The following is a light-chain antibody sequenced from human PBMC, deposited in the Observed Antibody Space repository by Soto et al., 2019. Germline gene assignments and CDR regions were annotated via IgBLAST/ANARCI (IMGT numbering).Light chain of an antibody. Sequence: EIVLTQSPATLSLSPAERTTLSCWASQSVSSSYLAWYQQKPGQAPRLLIYGASSRATGIADRFSGSGSGTDFTLTISRLEPEDFAVYYCQQYDSSPLTFRGGTKVDSK. CDR3: QQYDSSPLT. CDR2: GAS. J-gene: IGKJ4*01. V-gene: IGKV3-20*01. CDR1: QSVSSSY.